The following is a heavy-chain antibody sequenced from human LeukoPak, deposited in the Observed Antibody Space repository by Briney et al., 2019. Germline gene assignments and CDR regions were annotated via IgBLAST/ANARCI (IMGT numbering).Heavy chain of an antibody. J-gene: IGHJ3*02. Sequence: GGSPRLSCTASGFTFENYAMHWFRQAPGKGLEWVSGISWNSGNIGYADSVKGRFTISRDNAKNSLFLQMNSLRAEDTAVYYCARDREGSHDAFDIWGQGTMVTVSS. CDR1: GFTFENYA. CDR3: ARDREGSHDAFDI. V-gene: IGHV3-9*01. CDR2: ISWNSGNI. D-gene: IGHD1-26*01.